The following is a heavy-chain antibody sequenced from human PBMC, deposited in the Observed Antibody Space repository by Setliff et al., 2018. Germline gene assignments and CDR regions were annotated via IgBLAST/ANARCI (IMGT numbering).Heavy chain of an antibody. J-gene: IGHJ4*02. CDR1: GYTSSSYA. Sequence: GGSLRLSCAASGYTSSSYAMTWVRQAPGKGLEWVSIISASGDTTYYADSVKGRFTISRDNSKNSLYLQMNSLRAEDTAVYYCAKGPSGYYYDSSGYLVRGGFDYWGQGTLVTVSS. CDR2: ISASGDTT. V-gene: IGHV3-23*01. D-gene: IGHD3-22*01. CDR3: AKGPSGYYYDSSGYLVRGGFDY.